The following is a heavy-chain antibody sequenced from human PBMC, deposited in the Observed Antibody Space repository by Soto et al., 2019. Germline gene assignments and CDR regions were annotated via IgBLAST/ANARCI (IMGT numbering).Heavy chain of an antibody. CDR3: AKGSGCDFDY. CDR1: GFTFTNYG. Sequence: QVQLVESGGGVVQPGMSLRLSCAASGFTFTNYGMHWVRQAPGKGLEWVACLYSDGSGEDYADYVRGRFIISRDNSKDTMYIQMNSLRVEDTAVYYCAKGSGCDFDYWGQGNPVIVSS. D-gene: IGHD5-12*01. CDR2: LYSDGSGE. J-gene: IGHJ4*02. V-gene: IGHV3-30*18.